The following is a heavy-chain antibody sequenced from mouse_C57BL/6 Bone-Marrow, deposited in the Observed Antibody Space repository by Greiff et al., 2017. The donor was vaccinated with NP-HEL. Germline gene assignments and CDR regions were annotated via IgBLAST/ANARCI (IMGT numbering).Heavy chain of an antibody. CDR2: ISSGGDYI. CDR3: TRGSHGSSYGYWYFDV. Sequence: EVMLVESGEGLVKPGGSLKLSCAASGFTFSSYAMSWVRQTPEKRLAWVAYISSGGDYIYYADTVKGRFTISRDNARNTLYLQMSRLKSEDTAMYYCTRGSHGSSYGYWYFDVWGTGTTVTVSS. D-gene: IGHD1-1*01. V-gene: IGHV5S21*01. CDR1: GFTFSSYA. J-gene: IGHJ1*03.